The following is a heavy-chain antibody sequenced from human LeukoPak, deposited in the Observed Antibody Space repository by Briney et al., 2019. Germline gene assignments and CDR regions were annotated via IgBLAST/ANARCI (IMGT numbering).Heavy chain of an antibody. CDR2: IIPIFGSA. CDR1: GGTFSSYA. V-gene: IGHV1-69*01. CDR3: AREGYSSSRIDY. Sequence: SVKVSCKASGGTFSSYAISWVRQAPGQGLEWMGGIIPIFGSANYAQKFQGRVTITADESTSTAYMELSSLRSEDTAVYYCAREGYSSSRIDYWGQGTLVTVSS. J-gene: IGHJ4*02. D-gene: IGHD6-13*01.